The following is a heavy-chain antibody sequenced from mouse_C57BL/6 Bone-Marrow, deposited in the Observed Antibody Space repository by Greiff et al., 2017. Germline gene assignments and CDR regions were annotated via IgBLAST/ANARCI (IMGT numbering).Heavy chain of an antibody. J-gene: IGHJ3*01. CDR1: GYSITSGYY. CDR3: ARAAYYYGSSYAWFAY. D-gene: IGHD1-1*01. V-gene: IGHV3-6*01. Sequence: VQLKESGPGLVKPSQSLSLTCSVTGYSITSGYYWNWIRQFPGNKLEWMGYISYDGSNNYNPSLKNRISITRDPSKNQFFLKLNSVTTEDTATYYCARAAYYYGSSYAWFAYWGQGTLVTVSA. CDR2: ISYDGSN.